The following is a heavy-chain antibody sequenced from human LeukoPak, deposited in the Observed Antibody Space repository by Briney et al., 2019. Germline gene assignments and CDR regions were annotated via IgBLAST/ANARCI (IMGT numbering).Heavy chain of an antibody. Sequence: GGSLRLSCAASGFTFSSYAMHWVRQAPGKGLEWVAVISYDGSNKYYADSVKGRFTISRDNSKNTLYLQMNSLRAEDTAVYYCAKDIEVVITPFDYWGQGTLVTVSS. CDR2: ISYDGSNK. D-gene: IGHD3-22*01. J-gene: IGHJ4*02. CDR1: GFTFSSYA. CDR3: AKDIEVVITPFDY. V-gene: IGHV3-30-3*01.